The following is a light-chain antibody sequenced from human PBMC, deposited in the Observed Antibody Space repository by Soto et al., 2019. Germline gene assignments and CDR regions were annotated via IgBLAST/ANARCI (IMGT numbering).Light chain of an antibody. J-gene: IGKJ2*01. CDR3: LQSNSYPQT. CDR2: ATS. Sequence: DIQMTQSPSSLSASVGDRVTITCRASQGVGKYLAWFQQRPGQAPKSLIYATSTLQTGGPSRFSGSGSGTDFTLTTSSLQPEDVATYYCLQSNSYPQTFGQGTKLEIK. CDR1: QGVGKY. V-gene: IGKV1-16*01.